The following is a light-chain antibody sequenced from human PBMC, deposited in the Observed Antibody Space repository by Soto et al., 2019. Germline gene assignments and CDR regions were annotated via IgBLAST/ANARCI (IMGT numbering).Light chain of an antibody. CDR3: HQSDKLPLT. CDR2: DAS. CDR1: QGISRS. J-gene: IGKJ4*01. V-gene: IGKV1-33*01. Sequence: DIQMTQSPSSLSASVGDSVTSTCQASQGISRSLNWFQQKPGKAPKLLLYDASNLETGVPSRFSGSGSGTNFTFTVSSLQPEDIATYYCHQSDKLPLTFGGGTKVDIK.